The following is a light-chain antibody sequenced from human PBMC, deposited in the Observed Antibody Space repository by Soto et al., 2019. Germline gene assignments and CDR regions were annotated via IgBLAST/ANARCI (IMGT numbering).Light chain of an antibody. CDR2: AAS. Sequence: DIQVTQSPSSLSASVGDRVIITCRASQGINRNLNWYQQKPGQAPKLLIYAASSLQSGVPTRFRGTASGTEFTLTITGLQPEDSASYYCQRSYSALWTFGQGTKVEIK. CDR3: QRSYSALWT. CDR1: QGINRN. J-gene: IGKJ1*01. V-gene: IGKV1-39*01.